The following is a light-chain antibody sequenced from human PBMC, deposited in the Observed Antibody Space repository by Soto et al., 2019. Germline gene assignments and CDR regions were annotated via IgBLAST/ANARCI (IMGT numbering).Light chain of an antibody. CDR2: GNN. CDR3: AAWDDSLSAYV. CDR1: SSNIGTNY. V-gene: IGLV1-47*01. J-gene: IGLJ1*01. Sequence: QSVLTQPPSASGTPGQGVSISCSGGSSNIGTNYVYWYQHLAGAAPKLLIYGNNQRPSGVPERFSASRSGTSASLAISGLRSEDESHYYCAAWDDSLSAYVFGTGTKVTVL.